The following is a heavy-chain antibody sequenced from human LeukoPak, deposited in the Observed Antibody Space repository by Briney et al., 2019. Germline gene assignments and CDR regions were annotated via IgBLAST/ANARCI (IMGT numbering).Heavy chain of an antibody. CDR2: IYYSGST. CDR1: GGSISSYY. D-gene: IGHD2-2*02. Sequence: SETLSLTCTVSGGSISSYYWSWIRQPPGKGLEWIGYIYYSGSTNYNPSLKSRVTISVDTSKNQFSLKLSSVTAADTAVYYCAREYRPEYYYYYYGMDVWGQGTTVTVSS. J-gene: IGHJ6*02. CDR3: AREYRPEYYYYYYGMDV. V-gene: IGHV4-4*08.